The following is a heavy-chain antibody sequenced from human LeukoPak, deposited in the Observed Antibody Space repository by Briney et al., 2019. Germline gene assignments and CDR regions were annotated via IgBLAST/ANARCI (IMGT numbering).Heavy chain of an antibody. J-gene: IGHJ4*02. CDR3: ARRDDYTYGYFDY. Sequence: SETLSLTCTVSGGSISNSSYYWGWIRQPPGKGLEWIGSIYHSGNTYYNPSLKSRVTISVDTSKNQFSLKLSSVTAADTAVYYCARRDDYTYGYFDYWGQGTLVTVSS. CDR2: IYHSGNT. D-gene: IGHD2-2*02. V-gene: IGHV4-39*07. CDR1: GGSISNSSYY.